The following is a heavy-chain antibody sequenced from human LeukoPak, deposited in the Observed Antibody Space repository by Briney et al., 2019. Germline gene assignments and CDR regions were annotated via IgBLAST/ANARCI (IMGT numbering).Heavy chain of an antibody. Sequence: KPSETLSLTCTVSGGSISSYYWSWIRHPPGKGLEWIGYIYYSGSTNYNPSLKSRVTISVDTSKNQFSLKLSSVTAADTAVYYCARHCRGYSFGKGSLDYWGQGTLVTVSS. D-gene: IGHD5-18*01. J-gene: IGHJ4*02. V-gene: IGHV4-59*08. CDR1: GGSISSYY. CDR2: IYYSGST. CDR3: ARHCRGYSFGKGSLDY.